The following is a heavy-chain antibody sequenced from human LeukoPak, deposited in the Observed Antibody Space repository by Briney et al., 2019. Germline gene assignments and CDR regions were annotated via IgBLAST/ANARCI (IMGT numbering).Heavy chain of an antibody. CDR1: GGSISTGTFS. CDR3: ARDAGSYVSYMDV. CDR2: IYTTGTT. D-gene: IGHD1-26*01. V-gene: IGHV4-61*02. Sequence: SETLSLTCTVSGGSISTGTFSWSWIRQPAGKGLEWIGRIYTTGTTNYSPSLKSRVTISIDTSKSHFSLRLTSVTAADTAIYYCARDAGSYVSYMDVWGKGTAVTVSS. J-gene: IGHJ6*03.